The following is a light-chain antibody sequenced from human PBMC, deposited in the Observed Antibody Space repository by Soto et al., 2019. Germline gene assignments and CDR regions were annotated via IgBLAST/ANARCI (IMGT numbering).Light chain of an antibody. CDR2: DVS. CDR3: QQYNNWPFS. V-gene: IGKV3-15*01. J-gene: IGKJ5*01. CDR1: QGVTTN. Sequence: QSSGSLSVSPGERVTLSCRAGQGVTTNFAWYQQKSGQSPRLLIYDVSTRATGVPARFSGTGSETDFTLTISGLQSEDSAVYFCQQYNNWPFSFGQGTRLEIK.